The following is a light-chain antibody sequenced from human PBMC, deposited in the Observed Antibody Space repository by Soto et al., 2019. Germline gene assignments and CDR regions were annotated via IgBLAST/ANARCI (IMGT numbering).Light chain of an antibody. Sequence: QSALTQPRSVSGSPGHSVAISCTGTSSDVGGYTYVAWYRQYPGKAPKLMLYDVSKRHSGVPDRFSGSKSGNTASLTISGLQADDEADYYYCSYTGRYIVVFGGGTKLTVL. CDR3: CSYTGRYIVV. V-gene: IGLV2-11*01. J-gene: IGLJ2*01. CDR1: SSDVGGYTY. CDR2: DVS.